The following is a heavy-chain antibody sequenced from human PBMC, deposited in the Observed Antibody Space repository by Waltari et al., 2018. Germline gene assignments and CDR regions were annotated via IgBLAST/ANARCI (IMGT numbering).Heavy chain of an antibody. V-gene: IGHV4-4*07. CDR2: IYTSGST. Sequence: QVQLQESGPGLVKPSETLSLTCTVSGGSISSYYWSWIRQPAGKGLEWIGRIYTSGSTNYNPSLKSRVTMSVDTSKNQFSLKLSSVTAADTAVYYCARDSYDILTGYYLNFDLWGRGTLVTVSS. CDR3: ARDSYDILTGYYLNFDL. D-gene: IGHD3-9*01. J-gene: IGHJ2*01. CDR1: GGSISSYY.